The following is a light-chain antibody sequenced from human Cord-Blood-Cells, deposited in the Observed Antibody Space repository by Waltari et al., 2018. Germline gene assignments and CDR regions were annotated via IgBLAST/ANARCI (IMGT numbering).Light chain of an antibody. Sequence: QSALTQPAYVSGSPGQSITISCTGTSSDVGSYNLFPRYQQHPGKAPKLMIYVGSKRPSGVSNRFSGSKSGNTASLTISGLQAEDEADYYCCSYAGSSTYVVFGGGTKLTVL. CDR1: SSDVGSYNL. CDR3: CSYAGSSTYVV. CDR2: VGS. J-gene: IGLJ2*01. V-gene: IGLV2-23*01.